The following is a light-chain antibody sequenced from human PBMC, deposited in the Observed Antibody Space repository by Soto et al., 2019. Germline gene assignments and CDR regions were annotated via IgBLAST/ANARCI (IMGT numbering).Light chain of an antibody. J-gene: IGKJ1*01. CDR2: AAS. CDR1: QSISSY. CDR3: QHSHSKPT. V-gene: IGKV1-39*01. Sequence: DIQMTQSPSALSASVGHRVTITCRASQSISSYLNWYQQKPGKAPKLLIYAASSLQSGVPSRFSGSGSGTDFTLTISSLQPEDFATYSCQHSHSKPTFG.